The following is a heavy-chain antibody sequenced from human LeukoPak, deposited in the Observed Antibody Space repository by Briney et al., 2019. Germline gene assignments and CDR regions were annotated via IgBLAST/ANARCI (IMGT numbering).Heavy chain of an antibody. CDR1: GETFSGYY. CDR2: IYYSGST. CDR3: ARDHWDGGALDY. V-gene: IGHV4-59*01. D-gene: IGHD1-26*01. Sequence: SETLSLTCAVYGETFSGYYWSWIRQSPGKGLEWIGYIYYSGSTNYNHSLKSRVTISVDTSKNQFSLKLSSVTAADTAVYYCARDHWDGGALDYWGQGTLVTVSS. J-gene: IGHJ4*02.